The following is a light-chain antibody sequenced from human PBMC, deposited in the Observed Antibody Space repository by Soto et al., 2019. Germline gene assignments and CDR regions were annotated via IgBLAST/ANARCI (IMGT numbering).Light chain of an antibody. CDR2: DSN. Sequence: QSVLTQPPSVSAAPGQKVTISCSGSSSNIGNNYVSWYQQFPGTAPKLLIYDSNSRPSGIPDRFSGSKSGTSATLGITGLQTGDEADYYCRTWDNSLRSWVFGGGTKVTVL. CDR3: RTWDNSLRSWV. J-gene: IGLJ3*02. CDR1: SSNIGNNY. V-gene: IGLV1-51*01.